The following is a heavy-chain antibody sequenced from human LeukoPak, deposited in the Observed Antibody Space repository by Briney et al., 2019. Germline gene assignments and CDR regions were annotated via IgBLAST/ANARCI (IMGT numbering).Heavy chain of an antibody. CDR1: GITVSSNF. Sequence: GGSLRLSCAASGITVSSNFMSWVRQAPGKGLEWVSFIHSGDRTYYADSVKGRFTISRDKSKNTLYLQMNSLRAEDTAVYYCARIVVVVDTTLDRQDWFDPWGQGTLVTVSS. V-gene: IGHV3-66*01. J-gene: IGHJ5*02. D-gene: IGHD2-15*01. CDR2: IHSGDRT. CDR3: ARIVVVVDTTLDRQDWFDP.